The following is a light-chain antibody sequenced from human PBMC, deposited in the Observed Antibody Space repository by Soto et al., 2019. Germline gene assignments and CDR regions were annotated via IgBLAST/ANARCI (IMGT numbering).Light chain of an antibody. Sequence: QSALTQPASVSGSPGQSITISCTGTSSDVGAYNYDSWYQQHPGKVPKLIIYDVNNRPSGVSYRFSGSKSGNSASLTISGLQTEDEADYYCSSYTSATPYVFGSGTKVNVL. CDR3: SSYTSATPYV. V-gene: IGLV2-14*01. CDR1: SSDVGAYNY. CDR2: DVN. J-gene: IGLJ1*01.